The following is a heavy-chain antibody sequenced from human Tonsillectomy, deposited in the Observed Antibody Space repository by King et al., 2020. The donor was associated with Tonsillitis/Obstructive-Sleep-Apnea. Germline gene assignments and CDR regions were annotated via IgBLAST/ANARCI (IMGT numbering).Heavy chain of an antibody. V-gene: IGHV3-21*01. CDR1: GFTFSSYS. CDR2: ISSSSSYI. CDR3: ARDPSRPRYFDWLGYMDV. Sequence: VQLVESGGGLVKPGGSLRLSCAASGFTFSSYSMNWVRQAPGKGLEWVSSISSSSSYIYYADSVKGRFTISRDNAKNSLYLQMNSLRAEDTAVYYCARDPSRPRYFDWLGYMDVWGKGTTVTVSS. J-gene: IGHJ6*03. D-gene: IGHD3-9*01.